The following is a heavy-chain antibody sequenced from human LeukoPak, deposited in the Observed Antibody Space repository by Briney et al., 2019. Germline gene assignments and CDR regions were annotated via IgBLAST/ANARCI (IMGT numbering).Heavy chain of an antibody. V-gene: IGHV3-23*01. CDR3: AKELMDYYDSSTD. J-gene: IGHJ4*02. CDR1: ELTLSSNY. Sequence: QTGGSLRLSCAASELTLSSNYMSWIRQAPGKGLEWVSAISGSGGSTYYADSVKGRFTISRDNSKNTLYLQMNSLRAEDTAVYYCAKELMDYYDSSTDWGQGTLVTVSS. CDR2: ISGSGGST. D-gene: IGHD3-22*01.